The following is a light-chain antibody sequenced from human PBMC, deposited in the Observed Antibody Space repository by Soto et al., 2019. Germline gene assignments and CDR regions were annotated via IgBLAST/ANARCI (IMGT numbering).Light chain of an antibody. CDR1: SSDVGGYNY. V-gene: IGLV2-14*01. J-gene: IGLJ2*01. CDR3: SSYTSSSTLVV. CDR2: EVS. Sequence: QSALTQPASVSGSPGQSITISCTGTSSDVGGYNYVSWYQQHPDKAPKLMIYEVSNRPSGVSNRFSGSKSGNTASLTISGLQAEDEADYYCSSYTSSSTLVVXXGGTKVTVL.